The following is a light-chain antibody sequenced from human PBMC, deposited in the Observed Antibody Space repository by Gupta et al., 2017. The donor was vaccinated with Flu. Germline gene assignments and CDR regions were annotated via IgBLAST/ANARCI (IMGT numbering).Light chain of an antibody. CDR2: DDS. J-gene: IGLJ2*01. CDR1: ALPKKY. CDR3: YSKANSGNYRSV. Sequence: FELTQPPSVPLSPGQTARITCPGDALPKKYAYWYQQKSGQAPVLVIYDDSKRPSGIPDRFSGSRSGTMATLTISGVQVEDEADYYCYSKANSGNYRSVFGGGTKFTVL. V-gene: IGLV3-10*01.